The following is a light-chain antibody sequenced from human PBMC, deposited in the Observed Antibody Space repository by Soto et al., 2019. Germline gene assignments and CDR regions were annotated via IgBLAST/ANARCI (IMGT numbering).Light chain of an antibody. CDR1: QSVSSN. CDR3: QQYNDWPPWT. Sequence: VMKHSPASVSVSKRETATLSCRASQSVSSNLAWYRQKPGQAPRLLIHGASSRATGIPDRFSGSGSETEFTLTISSLQSEDFAVYYCQQYNDWPPWTFGQGAKVAIK. J-gene: IGKJ1*01. CDR2: GAS. V-gene: IGKV3-15*01.